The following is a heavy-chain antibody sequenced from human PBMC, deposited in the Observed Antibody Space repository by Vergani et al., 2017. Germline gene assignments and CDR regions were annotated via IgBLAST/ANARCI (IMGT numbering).Heavy chain of an antibody. J-gene: IGHJ6*02. CDR3: AKEVRSGCSSTSCQTNYYYYGMDV. V-gene: IGHV3-23*01. D-gene: IGHD2-2*01. Sequence: VQLLESGGGLVQPGGSLRLSCAASGFTFSSYAMSWVRQAPGKGLEWVSYISSSGSTIYYADSVKGRFTISRDNSKNTLYLQMNSLRAEDTAVYYCAKEVRSGCSSTSCQTNYYYYGMDVWGQGTTVTVSS. CDR1: GFTFSSYA. CDR2: ISSSGSTI.